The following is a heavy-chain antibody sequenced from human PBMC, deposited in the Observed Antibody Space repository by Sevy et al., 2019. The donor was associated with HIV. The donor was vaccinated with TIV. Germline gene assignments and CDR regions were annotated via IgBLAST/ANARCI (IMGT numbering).Heavy chain of an antibody. CDR3: ARVANRITMVRWVLLNDY. V-gene: IGHV1-18*01. Sequence: ASVKVSCKASGYTFTSYGISWVRQAPGQGLEWMGWISAYNGNTNYAQKLQGRVTMTTETSTSTAYMELRSLRSDDTAVYYCARVANRITMVRWVLLNDYWGQGTLVTVSS. J-gene: IGHJ4*02. CDR1: GYTFTSYG. D-gene: IGHD3-10*01. CDR2: ISAYNGNT.